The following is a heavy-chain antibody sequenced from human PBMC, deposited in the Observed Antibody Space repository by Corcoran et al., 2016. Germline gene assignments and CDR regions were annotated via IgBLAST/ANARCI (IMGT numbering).Heavy chain of an antibody. CDR2: IFSNDEK. CDR3: GRGGGILGGYYYYGMDV. V-gene: IGHV2-26*01. D-gene: IGHD3-9*01. CDR1: GFSLSNARMG. J-gene: IGHJ6*02. Sequence: QVTLKESGPVLVKPTETLTLTCTVSGFSLSNARMGVSWIRQPPGKALEWLAHIFSNDEKSYSTSLKSRLTISKDTSKSQVVLTMTNMDPVDTATYYCGRGGGILGGYYYYGMDVWGQGTTVTVSS.